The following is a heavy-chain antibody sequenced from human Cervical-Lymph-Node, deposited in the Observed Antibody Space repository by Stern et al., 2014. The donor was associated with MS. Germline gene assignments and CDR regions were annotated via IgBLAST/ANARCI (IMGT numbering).Heavy chain of an antibody. CDR3: ARDLGVGPSVS. D-gene: IGHD5/OR15-5a*01. CDR1: GGTFNTSA. V-gene: IGHV1-69*06. Sequence: VQLVQSGAEVKKPASSVKVSCKASGGTFNTSAISWVRQAPGQGLEWMGGIIPILGTTNYAQKFQGRVTFSADKSTSTAYMAPSGLRYEDTAVYYCARDLGVGPSVSWGQGTVVTVSS. CDR2: IIPILGTT. J-gene: IGHJ5*02.